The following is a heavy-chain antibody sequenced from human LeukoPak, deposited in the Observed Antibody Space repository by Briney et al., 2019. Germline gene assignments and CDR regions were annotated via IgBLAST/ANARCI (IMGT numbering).Heavy chain of an antibody. CDR1: GYSENFYG. J-gene: IGHJ4*02. CDR3: ARVSSPPATLTYFDY. CDR2: ISAQHGQT. V-gene: IGHV1-18*01. D-gene: IGHD6-13*01. Sequence: ASVKVSCKTSGYSENFYGITWVRQVAGQGLEWMGWISAQHGQTEYAPNSQDRVTMTTDTYTNTAYMELRSLRSDDTAVYYCARVSSPPATLTYFDYWGQGTLVTVSS.